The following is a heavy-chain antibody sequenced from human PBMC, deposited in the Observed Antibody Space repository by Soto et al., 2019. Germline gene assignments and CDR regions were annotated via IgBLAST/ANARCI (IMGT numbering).Heavy chain of an antibody. CDR1: GGTFSSYA. V-gene: IGHV1-69*01. CDR3: ARDRSGGSCHDY. D-gene: IGHD2-15*01. J-gene: IGHJ4*02. CDR2: IIPIFGTA. Sequence: QVQLVQSGAEVKKPGSSVKVSCKASGGTFSSYAISWVRQAPGQGLEWMGGIIPIFGTANYAQKFQGRVTITADESTSTDYMELRSLRSEDKAVYYCARDRSGGSCHDYWGQGTLVTVSS.